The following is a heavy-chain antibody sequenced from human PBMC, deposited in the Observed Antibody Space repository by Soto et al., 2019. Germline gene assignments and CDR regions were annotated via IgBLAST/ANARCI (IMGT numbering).Heavy chain of an antibody. CDR3: ASAMTMGWSPQGY. V-gene: IGHV3-21*04. J-gene: IGHJ4*02. D-gene: IGHD3-10*01. Sequence: GGSLRLSCTGSGFNFGGYTVNWVRQAPGKGLEWVSSISSSNTYIFYADTVKGRFFLSRDNAKNSVYLQINRLRTEDTALYYCASAMTMGWSPQGYWGQGTLVTVSS. CDR2: ISSSNTYI. CDR1: GFNFGGYT.